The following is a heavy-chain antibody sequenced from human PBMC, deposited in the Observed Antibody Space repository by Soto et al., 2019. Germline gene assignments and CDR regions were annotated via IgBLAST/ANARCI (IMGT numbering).Heavy chain of an antibody. Sequence: QVQLQESGPGLVKPSETLSLTCTVSGGSVSSGDYYWSWIRQPPGKVLEWIGYMYYNRRINYHPSLQSRVTISVDTSQNQFSLKLSSVTAADTAVYYCARDEGWDCSGGSCTPGGHYWGQGTLVTVSS. CDR1: GGSVSSGDYY. CDR3: ARDEGWDCSGGSCTPGGHY. V-gene: IGHV4-61*08. CDR2: MYYNRRI. D-gene: IGHD2-15*01. J-gene: IGHJ4*02.